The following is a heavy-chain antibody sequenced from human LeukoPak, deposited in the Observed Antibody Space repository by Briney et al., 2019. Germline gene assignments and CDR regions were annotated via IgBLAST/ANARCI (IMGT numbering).Heavy chain of an antibody. CDR3: ARDSSGYSSGWYPDY. D-gene: IGHD6-19*01. V-gene: IGHV1-69*13. J-gene: IGHJ4*02. CDR1: GGTFSSYA. CDR2: IIPIFGTA. Sequence: SVKVSCKASGGTFSSYAISWVRQAPGQGLEWMGGIIPIFGTANYAQKFQGRVTITADESTSTAYKELSSLRSDDTAVYYCARDSSGYSSGWYPDYWGQGTLVTVSS.